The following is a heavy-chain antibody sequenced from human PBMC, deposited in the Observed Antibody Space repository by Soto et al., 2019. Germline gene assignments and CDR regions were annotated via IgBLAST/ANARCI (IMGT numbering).Heavy chain of an antibody. V-gene: IGHV3-7*01. Sequence: GGSLRLSCAVSGFTFSKYWMSWVRQAPGKGLEWVANIKQDGSEIYYMDSVKGRFTISRDNAKNSLHLQMNSLRANDTAVYYCAREGESSGWYVYFDTWGQGTLVTVSS. J-gene: IGHJ4*02. D-gene: IGHD6-19*01. CDR2: IKQDGSEI. CDR3: AREGESSGWYVYFDT. CDR1: GFTFSKYW.